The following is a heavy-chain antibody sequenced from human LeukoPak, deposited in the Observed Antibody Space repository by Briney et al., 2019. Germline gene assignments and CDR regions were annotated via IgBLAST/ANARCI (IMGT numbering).Heavy chain of an antibody. J-gene: IGHJ4*02. CDR2: IGTAGDK. Sequence: GGSLRLSCAASGFTLSDYEMHWVRQATGKGLEWVSAIGTAGDKYYTGSVKGRFTISRENAKNSLYLQMNSLRAGDTAVYYCARVAKERVGGVYYFDYWGRGTLVTVSS. V-gene: IGHV3-13*01. D-gene: IGHD1-1*01. CDR3: ARVAKERVGGVYYFDY. CDR1: GFTLSDYE.